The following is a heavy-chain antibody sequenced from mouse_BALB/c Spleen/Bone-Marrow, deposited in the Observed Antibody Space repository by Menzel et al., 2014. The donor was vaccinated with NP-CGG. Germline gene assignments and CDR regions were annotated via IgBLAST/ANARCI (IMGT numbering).Heavy chain of an antibody. Sequence: EVQGVESGGDLVKPGGSLKLSWAASGFTFSSYGMSWVRQTPDKRLEWVATISSGGSHTYYPDSVKGRFTVSRDNAKNTLYLQMSSLKSEDTAIYYCARRGYDKSYWYFGVWGAGTTVTVSS. D-gene: IGHD2-10*02. V-gene: IGHV5-6*01. CDR2: ISSGGSHT. CDR3: ARRGYDKSYWYFGV. CDR1: GFTFSSYG. J-gene: IGHJ1*01.